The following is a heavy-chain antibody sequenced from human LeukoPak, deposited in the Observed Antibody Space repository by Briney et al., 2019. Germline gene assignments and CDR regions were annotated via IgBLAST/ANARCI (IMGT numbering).Heavy chain of an antibody. CDR1: GFTFDDYG. D-gene: IGHD6-19*01. Sequence: PGGSLRLSCAASGFTFDDYGMSWVRQAPGKGPEWVSGINWNGGTTGYAGSVKGRFTISRDNAKNSLFLQMNSLRAEDTALYYCARDLKGRAVPRAGHYWGQGTLVTVSS. J-gene: IGHJ4*02. CDR3: ARDLKGRAVPRAGHY. V-gene: IGHV3-20*04. CDR2: INWNGGTT.